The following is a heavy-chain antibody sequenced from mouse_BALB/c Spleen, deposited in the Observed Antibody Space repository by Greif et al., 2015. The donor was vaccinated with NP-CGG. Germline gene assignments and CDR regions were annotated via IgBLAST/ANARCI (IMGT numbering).Heavy chain of an antibody. CDR2: SRNKANDYTT. Sequence: EVMLVESGGGLVQPGGSLRLSCATSGFTFRDFYMEWVRQPPGKRLEWIAASRNKANDYTTEYSASVKGRFIVSRDTSQSILFLQMNALRAEDTAIYYCARDGNYWYFDVWGAGTTVTVSS. CDR3: ARDGNYWYFDV. J-gene: IGHJ1*01. V-gene: IGHV7-1*02. CDR1: GFTFRDFY.